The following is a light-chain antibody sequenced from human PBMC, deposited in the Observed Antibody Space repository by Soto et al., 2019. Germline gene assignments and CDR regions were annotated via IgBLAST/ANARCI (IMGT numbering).Light chain of an antibody. V-gene: IGKV3-20*01. CDR2: GAS. Sequence: EIVLTQSPGTLSLSPGERATLSCRASQSVSSSYLAWYQQKPGQAPRLLIYGASGRATGIPDRFSGSGSGTDFTLTIRRLEPEDFAVYYCQQYGSSPPMYTFGQGTKLEIK. CDR3: QQYGSSPPMYT. J-gene: IGKJ2*01. CDR1: QSVSSSY.